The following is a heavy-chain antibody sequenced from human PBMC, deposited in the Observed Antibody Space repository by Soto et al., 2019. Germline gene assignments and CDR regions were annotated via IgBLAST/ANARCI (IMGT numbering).Heavy chain of an antibody. CDR1: GASISSGGYY. CDR3: ARERGYGDQIIDY. CDR2: IYYSGST. V-gene: IGHV4-31*03. J-gene: IGHJ4*02. D-gene: IGHD4-17*01. Sequence: QVQLQESGPGLVKPSQPLSLTCTVSGASISSGGYYWTWIRQHPGKGLERIGYIYYSGSTFYNPYLKRRITTSVDTSKNQYSLTLSSGTAADTAVYYGARERGYGDQIIDYWGQGTLVTVSS.